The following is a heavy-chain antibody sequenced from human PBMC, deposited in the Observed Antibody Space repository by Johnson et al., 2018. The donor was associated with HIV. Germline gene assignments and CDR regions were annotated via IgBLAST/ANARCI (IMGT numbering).Heavy chain of an antibody. Sequence: QVLLVESGGGVVQPGRSLRLSCAASGFTFSSYGMHWVRQAPGKGLEWVAYIRYDGSTQSYADSVKGRFSISRDNSKNTLYMEINSLRAEDTALYYCAREYSSGWHEVFAFDIWGQGTMVTVSS. CDR1: GFTFSSYG. CDR3: AREYSSGWHEVFAFDI. D-gene: IGHD6-19*01. J-gene: IGHJ3*02. CDR2: IRYDGSTQ. V-gene: IGHV3-30*02.